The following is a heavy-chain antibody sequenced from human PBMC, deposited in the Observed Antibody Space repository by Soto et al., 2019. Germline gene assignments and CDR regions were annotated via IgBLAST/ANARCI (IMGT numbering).Heavy chain of an antibody. Sequence: QVHLVESGGGVVQPGRSLRLSCEASAFIFTNHAMHWVRQAPGKGLEWVAAISYDGRSTMYADSVRGRFSISRDNSKKTLHLQMGRLRGDDTAVYYCARGPKKALPFDYWGQGTLVTVSS. D-gene: IGHD6-6*01. CDR1: AFIFTNHA. J-gene: IGHJ4*02. V-gene: IGHV3-30*03. CDR2: ISYDGRST. CDR3: ARGPKKALPFDY.